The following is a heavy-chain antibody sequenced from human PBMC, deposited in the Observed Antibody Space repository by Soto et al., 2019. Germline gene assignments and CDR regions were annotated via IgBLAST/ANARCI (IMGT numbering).Heavy chain of an antibody. CDR3: AAGDYYDSSGYYYLPPLPDY. J-gene: IGHJ4*02. CDR2: IIPIFPTP. Sequence: SVKVSCKASGGTFDNSAISWVRQAPGQGLEWMGGIIPIFPTPDYSQKFQGRVSITGDESTSTAYMELTSLRSEDTAVYYCAAGDYYDSSGYYYLPPLPDYWGQGTLVTVSS. V-gene: IGHV1-69*13. CDR1: GGTFDNSA. D-gene: IGHD3-22*01.